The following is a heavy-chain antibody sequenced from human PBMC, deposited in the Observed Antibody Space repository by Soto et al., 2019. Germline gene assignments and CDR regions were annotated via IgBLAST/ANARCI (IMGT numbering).Heavy chain of an antibody. CDR3: ASGSSWSYLGY. V-gene: IGHV1-3*04. D-gene: IGHD6-13*01. Sequence: QVQLVQSGAEVKKPGASVKVSCKASGYTFTSYAMHWVRQAPGQRLEWMGWINTAKDNTKYSQKFQGRVTINRDTSARIVYMELSSLSSEDTAVCYCASGSSWSYLGYWGQGTLVSVSS. J-gene: IGHJ4*02. CDR2: INTAKDNT. CDR1: GYTFTSYA.